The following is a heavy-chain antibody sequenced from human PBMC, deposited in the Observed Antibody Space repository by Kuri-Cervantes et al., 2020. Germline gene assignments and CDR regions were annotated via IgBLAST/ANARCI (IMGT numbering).Heavy chain of an antibody. J-gene: IGHJ4*02. D-gene: IGHD7-27*01. Sequence: SETLSLTCAVYGGSFSGYYWSWIRQPPGKGLEWIGEINHSGSTNYNPSLKSRVTISVDTSKNQSSLMLSSVTAADTAVYYCARASLTGPHFDYWGQGTLVTVSS. CDR1: GGSFSGYY. CDR2: INHSGST. V-gene: IGHV4-34*01. CDR3: ARASLTGPHFDY.